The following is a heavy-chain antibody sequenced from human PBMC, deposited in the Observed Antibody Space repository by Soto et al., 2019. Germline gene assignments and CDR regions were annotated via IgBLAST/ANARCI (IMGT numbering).Heavy chain of an antibody. V-gene: IGHV1-69*02. CDR2: IIPILGIA. CDR3: VPNGSGSSKIDY. CDR1: GGTFSSYT. Sequence: ASVKVSCKASGGTFSSYTISWVRQAPGQGLEWMGRIIPILGIANYAQKFQGRVTITADKSTSTAYMELSSLRSEDTAVYYCVPNGSGSSKIDYWGQGTLVTVSS. D-gene: IGHD3-10*01. J-gene: IGHJ4*02.